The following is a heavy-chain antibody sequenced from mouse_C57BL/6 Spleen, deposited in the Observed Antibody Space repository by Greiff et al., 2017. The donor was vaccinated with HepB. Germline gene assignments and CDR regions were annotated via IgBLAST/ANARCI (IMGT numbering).Heavy chain of an antibody. Sequence: VQLQQSGAELMKPGASVKLSCKATGYTFTGYWIEWVKQRPGHGLEWIGEILPGSGSTNYNEKFKGKATFTADTSSNTAYMQLSSLTTEDSAIHYCARRGDSSGWFAYWGQGTLVTVSA. CDR1: GYTFTGYW. D-gene: IGHD3-2*02. CDR3: ARRGDSSGWFAY. CDR2: ILPGSGST. V-gene: IGHV1-9*01. J-gene: IGHJ3*01.